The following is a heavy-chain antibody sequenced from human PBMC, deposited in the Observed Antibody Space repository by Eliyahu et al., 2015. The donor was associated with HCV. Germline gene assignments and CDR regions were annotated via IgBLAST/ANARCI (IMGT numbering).Heavy chain of an antibody. J-gene: IGHJ4*02. V-gene: IGHV4-34*01. CDR2: INHSGST. D-gene: IGHD6-19*01. Sequence: QVQLQQWGAGLLKPSETLSLTCAVYGGSFXGYYWSWIRQPPGKGLEWIGEINHSGSTNYNPSLKSRVTISVDTSKNQFSLKLSSVTAADTAVYYCARGNAYVAVAGTLDYWGQGTLVTVSS. CDR3: ARGNAYVAVAGTLDY. CDR1: GGSFXGYY.